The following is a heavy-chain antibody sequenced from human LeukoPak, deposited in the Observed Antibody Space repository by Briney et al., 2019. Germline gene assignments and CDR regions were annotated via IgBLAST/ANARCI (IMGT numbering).Heavy chain of an antibody. Sequence: GASVKVSCKASGYTFTSYHMHWVRQAPGQGLEWMGWISAYNGNTNYAQKLQGRVTMTTDTSTSTAYMELRSLRPDDTAVYYCARDGVLISIFGVVIGRLDYWGQGTLVTVSS. V-gene: IGHV1-18*04. CDR2: ISAYNGNT. D-gene: IGHD3-3*01. CDR1: GYTFTSYH. J-gene: IGHJ4*02. CDR3: ARDGVLISIFGVVIGRLDY.